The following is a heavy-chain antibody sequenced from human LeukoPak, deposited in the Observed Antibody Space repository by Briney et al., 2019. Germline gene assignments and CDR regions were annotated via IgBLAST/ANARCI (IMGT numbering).Heavy chain of an antibody. CDR3: ARHLKRNYYGSGSYYNNWFDP. V-gene: IGHV4-34*01. CDR2: INHSGST. Sequence: SETLSLTCAVYGGSSSGYYWSWIRQPPGKGLEWIGEINHSGSTNYNPSLKSRVTISVDTSKNQFSLKLSSVTAADTAVYYCARHLKRNYYGSGSYYNNWFDPWGQGTLVTVSS. CDR1: GGSSSGYY. J-gene: IGHJ5*02. D-gene: IGHD3-10*01.